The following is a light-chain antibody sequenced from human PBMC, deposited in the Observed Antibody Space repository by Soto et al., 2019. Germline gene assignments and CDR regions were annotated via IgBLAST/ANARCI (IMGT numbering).Light chain of an antibody. V-gene: IGKV3-15*01. Sequence: ETVMTQSEATLSVSPGERATLSCRASQSIHTNLAWYQQKPGHPPRLLIYGASTRVTGIPTRFSGSGSGTEFTLTISSLQSEDFAVYYCQQYNNWPRTFGQGTKVEIK. CDR1: QSIHTN. CDR3: QQYNNWPRT. CDR2: GAS. J-gene: IGKJ1*01.